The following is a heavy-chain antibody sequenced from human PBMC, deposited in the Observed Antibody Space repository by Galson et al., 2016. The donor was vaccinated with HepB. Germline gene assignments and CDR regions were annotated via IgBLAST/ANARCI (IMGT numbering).Heavy chain of an antibody. V-gene: IGHV3-23*01. CDR2: ISASGDTT. CDR1: GFTFSSYA. CDR3: ARGNYDSPGYFFDNWFDP. J-gene: IGHJ5*02. D-gene: IGHD3-22*01. Sequence: SLRLSCAASGFTFSSYAMTWVRQAPGKGLEWVSTISASGDTTYYADSVKGRFTISRDNSKSTVFLQMNSLRGEDTAVYYCARGNYDSPGYFFDNWFDPWGQGTLVTVSS.